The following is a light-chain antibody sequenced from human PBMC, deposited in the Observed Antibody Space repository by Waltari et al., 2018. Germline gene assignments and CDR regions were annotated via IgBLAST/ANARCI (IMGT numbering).Light chain of an antibody. CDR3: QQYNSPRT. V-gene: IGKV1-5*01. CDR1: QSISSW. Sequence: DIQMTQSPSTLSASVGDRVTITCRASQSISSWLAWYQQKPGKAPKLRIYDASSLESGVPSRFSGSGSGTEFTLTISSLQPDDFATYYCQQYNSPRTFGQGTKVEIK. J-gene: IGKJ1*01. CDR2: DAS.